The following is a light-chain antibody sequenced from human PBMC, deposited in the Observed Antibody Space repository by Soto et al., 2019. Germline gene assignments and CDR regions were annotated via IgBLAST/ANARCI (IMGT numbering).Light chain of an antibody. Sequence: EIVLTQSPGTLSLSPGERATLSCRASQTVSTNYLAWYQQKPGQAPRLLIYGASKRATGIPDRFSGSGSGTEFTLTISSLQSEDFAEYHCQQYNNWPQTFGQGTKVDI. CDR2: GAS. CDR3: QQYNNWPQT. CDR1: QTVSTNY. J-gene: IGKJ1*01. V-gene: IGKV3-20*01.